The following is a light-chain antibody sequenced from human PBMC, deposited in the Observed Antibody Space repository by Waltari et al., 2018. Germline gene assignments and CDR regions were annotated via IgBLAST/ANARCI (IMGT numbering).Light chain of an antibody. CDR3: QQYYSTPRA. V-gene: IGKV4-1*01. CDR1: QSVLYSSNSKNY. CDR2: WAS. Sequence: DIVMTQSPDSLAVSLGERATINCKSSQSVLYSSNSKNYLAWYQQKPGQPPKLLIYWASTRESGVPDRFSGSGSGTDFTLTITSLQAEDVAVYYCQQYYSTPRAFGQG. J-gene: IGKJ1*01.